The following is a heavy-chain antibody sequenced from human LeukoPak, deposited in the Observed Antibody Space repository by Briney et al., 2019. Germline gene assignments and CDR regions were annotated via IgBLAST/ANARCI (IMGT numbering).Heavy chain of an antibody. Sequence: PSGTLSLTCADSGGSISSSKWWSWVRQPPGKGLEWIGEIFHSGGTNYNPSLKSRGTISVDKSKNQFSLKLSSVTAADTAAYYCARDEALSGSGASDGFDIWGQGTMVTVSS. CDR1: GGSISSSKW. D-gene: IGHD5-12*01. CDR3: ARDEALSGSGASDGFDI. J-gene: IGHJ3*02. CDR2: IFHSGGT. V-gene: IGHV4-4*02.